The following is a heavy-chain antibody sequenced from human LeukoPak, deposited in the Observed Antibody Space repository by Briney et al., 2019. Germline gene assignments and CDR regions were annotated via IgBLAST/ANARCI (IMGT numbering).Heavy chain of an antibody. J-gene: IGHJ5*02. CDR2: IYYSGST. CDR1: GGSISSYY. D-gene: IGHD5-18*01. V-gene: IGHV4-59*01. Sequence: RPSETLSLTCTVSGGSISSYYWSWLRQPPGKGLECIGYIYYSGSTNYNPSLKSRVTISVDTPKNQFSLKLSSVTAADTAVYYCARSGYSYGYWFDPWGQGTLVTVSS. CDR3: ARSGYSYGYWFDP.